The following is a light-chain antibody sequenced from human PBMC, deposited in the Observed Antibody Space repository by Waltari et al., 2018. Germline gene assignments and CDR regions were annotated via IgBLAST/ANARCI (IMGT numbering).Light chain of an antibody. J-gene: IGLJ2*01. CDR3: VLYMNNGVWE. CDR2: DTN. CDR1: SGSVSSNYY. Sequence: QTVVTQEPSFSVSPGGTVTLTCGLRSGSVSSNYYPSWYQQTPGQPPRTLIYDTNTRSSGVPDRFSGSILGNKAALTITGAQADDESLYYCVLYMNNGVWEFGGGTELTVL. V-gene: IGLV8-61*01.